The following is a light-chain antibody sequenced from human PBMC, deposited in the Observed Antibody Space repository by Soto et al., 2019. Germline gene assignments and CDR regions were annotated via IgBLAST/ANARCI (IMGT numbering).Light chain of an antibody. Sequence: EIVMTQSPATLSVSPGERATLSCRASQSDSSNLAWYQQKPGQAPRLLIYGASTRATGIPARFSGSGSGTEFTLTISSLQSEDFAVYYCQQYNNWPPLTFGGGTKVE. J-gene: IGKJ4*01. CDR3: QQYNNWPPLT. CDR1: QSDSSN. V-gene: IGKV3-15*01. CDR2: GAS.